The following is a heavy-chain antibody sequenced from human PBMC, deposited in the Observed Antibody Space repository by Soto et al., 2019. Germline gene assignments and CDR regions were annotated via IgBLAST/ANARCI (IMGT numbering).Heavy chain of an antibody. CDR1: GFTFSSYT. CDR2: ISYDGSNK. J-gene: IGHJ4*02. Sequence: QVQLVESGGGVVQPGRSLRLSCAASGFTFSSYTMHWVRQAPGKGLEWVAVISYDGSNKYYADSVKGRFTISRDNSKNTLYLQMNILRAEDTAVYYCARDHSYVYCIDGSCSFDYWGQGTLFTVSS. D-gene: IGHD2-15*01. V-gene: IGHV3-30-3*01. CDR3: ARDHSYVYCIDGSCSFDY.